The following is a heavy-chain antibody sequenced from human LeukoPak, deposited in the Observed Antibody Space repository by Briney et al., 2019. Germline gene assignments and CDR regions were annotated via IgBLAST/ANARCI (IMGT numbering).Heavy chain of an antibody. D-gene: IGHD2-15*01. CDR1: GGSFSGYY. J-gene: IGHJ5*02. Sequence: SETLSLTCAVYGGSFSGYYWRWIRQPPGKGLEWIGEINHSGSTNYNPSLKRRVTKSVDTSKNQFSLKLSSVTAADTAVYYCARVLVVVAARSCWFDPWGQGTLVTVSS. V-gene: IGHV4-34*01. CDR2: INHSGST. CDR3: ARVLVVVAARSCWFDP.